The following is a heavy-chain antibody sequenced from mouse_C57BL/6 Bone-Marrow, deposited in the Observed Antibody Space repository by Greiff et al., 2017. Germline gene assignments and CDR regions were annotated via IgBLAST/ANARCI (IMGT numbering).Heavy chain of an antibody. D-gene: IGHD1-1*01. Sequence: EVKVVESEGGLVQPGSSMKLSCTASGFTFSDYYMAWVRQVPEKGLEWVANINYDGSSTYYLDSLKSRFIISRDNAKNILYLQMSSLKSEDTATYYCARVPTYYYGSRYYFDYWGQGPTLTGSS. CDR1: GFTFSDYY. J-gene: IGHJ2*01. V-gene: IGHV5-16*01. CDR3: ARVPTYYYGSRYYFDY. CDR2: INYDGSST.